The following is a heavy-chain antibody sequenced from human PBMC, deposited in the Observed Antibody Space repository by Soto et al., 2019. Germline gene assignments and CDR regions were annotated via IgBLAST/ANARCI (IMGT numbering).Heavy chain of an antibody. Sequence: EVELVESGGGLVQPGGSLKLSCAASGFSLSGSFIHWVRQASGKGPEWVGRIASRAHNYATAYGTSVQGRFTVSRDDSLNTVYLHMNGLKTEDTAVYFCAGPMDTLFDRFDSWGRGILVTVPA. D-gene: IGHD5-18*01. CDR3: AGPMDTLFDRFDS. CDR1: GFSLSGSF. V-gene: IGHV3-73*02. CDR2: IASRAHNYAT. J-gene: IGHJ4*02.